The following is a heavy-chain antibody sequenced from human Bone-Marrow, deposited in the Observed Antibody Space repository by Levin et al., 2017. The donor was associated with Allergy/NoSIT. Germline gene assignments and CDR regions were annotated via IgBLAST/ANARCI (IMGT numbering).Heavy chain of an antibody. Sequence: GGSLRLSCAASGFTFSSYGMHWVRQAPGKGLEWVAVIWYDGSNKYYADSVKGRFTISRDNSKNTLYLQMNSLRAEDTAVYYCARGREPSYSSGWWVLDYWGQGTLVTVSS. CDR3: ARGREPSYSSGWWVLDY. CDR1: GFTFSSYG. D-gene: IGHD6-19*01. J-gene: IGHJ4*02. CDR2: IWYDGSNK. V-gene: IGHV3-33*01.